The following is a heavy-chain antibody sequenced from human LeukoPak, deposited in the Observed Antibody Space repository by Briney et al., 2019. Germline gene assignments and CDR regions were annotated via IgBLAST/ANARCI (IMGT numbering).Heavy chain of an antibody. V-gene: IGHV3-30*02. CDR1: GFTFSNFG. D-gene: IGHD5-24*01. J-gene: IGHJ4*02. Sequence: PGGSLRLSCAASGFTFSNFGMHWVRQAPGKGLEWVAFIRYDGSNKYYADSVKGRFIISRDNSKNTVYLQMNSLSAEDAAVYYCVKDDGWVQYANWGQGTLVTVSS. CDR3: VKDDGWVQYAN. CDR2: IRYDGSNK.